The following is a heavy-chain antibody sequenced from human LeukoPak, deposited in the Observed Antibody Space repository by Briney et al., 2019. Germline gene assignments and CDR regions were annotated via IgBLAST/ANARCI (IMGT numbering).Heavy chain of an antibody. D-gene: IGHD3-10*01. CDR2: IIPIFGTA. J-gene: IGHJ4*02. CDR3: ARELSYYYGSGSYYYFDY. Sequence: ASVKVSCKASGGTFGSYAISWVRQAPGQGLEWMGGIIPIFGTANYAQKFQGRVTITADESTSTAYMELSSLRSEDTAVYYCARELSYYYGSGSYYYFDYWGQGTLVTVSS. V-gene: IGHV1-69*13. CDR1: GGTFGSYA.